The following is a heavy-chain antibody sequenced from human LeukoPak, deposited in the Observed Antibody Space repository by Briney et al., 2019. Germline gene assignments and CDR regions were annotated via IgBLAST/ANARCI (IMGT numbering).Heavy chain of an antibody. Sequence: GGSLRLSCAASGFTFSNYALSWVCQAPGKELEWVSSIGSSVNTTHYADSVKGRFTISRDNSKNTLYLQMNSLSAEDTAIYYCARDQAFDWFYYYYGMDVWGLGTTVIVSS. V-gene: IGHV3-23*01. D-gene: IGHD3-9*01. J-gene: IGHJ6*02. CDR2: IGSSVNTT. CDR1: GFTFSNYA. CDR3: ARDQAFDWFYYYYGMDV.